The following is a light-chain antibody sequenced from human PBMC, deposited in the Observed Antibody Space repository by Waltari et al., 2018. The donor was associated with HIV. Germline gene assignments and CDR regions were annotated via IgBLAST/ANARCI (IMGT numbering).Light chain of an antibody. J-gene: IGKJ2*01. CDR1: QTINNW. Sequence: DIQMTQSPSILSASVGDRVTITCRASQTINNWLAWYQQKPGKAPKRLIYKASNLESGVPSRFSGSGSGTEFTLTINSLQPDDFATYYCQQYNRYYTFGQGTKLEIK. CDR3: QQYNRYYT. V-gene: IGKV1-5*03. CDR2: KAS.